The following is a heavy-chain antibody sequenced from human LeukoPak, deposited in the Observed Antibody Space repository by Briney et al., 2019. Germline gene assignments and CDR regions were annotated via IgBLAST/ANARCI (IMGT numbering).Heavy chain of an antibody. J-gene: IGHJ6*02. Sequence: SETLSLSCTVSGGSMSSYYWSWIRQPPGKGLEWIGYIYYSGSTNYNPSLKSRVTISVDTSKNQFSLKLSSVTAADTAVYYCARDTLAVYYYYGMYVCGQGTTVTVSS. CDR2: IYYSGST. CDR3: ARDTLAVYYYYGMYV. V-gene: IGHV4-59*01. CDR1: GGSMSSYY.